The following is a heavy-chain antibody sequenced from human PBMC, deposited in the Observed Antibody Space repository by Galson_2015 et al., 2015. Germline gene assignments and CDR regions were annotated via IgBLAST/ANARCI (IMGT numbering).Heavy chain of an antibody. CDR3: AKDGGIAVARVLVGYFDY. D-gene: IGHD6-19*01. J-gene: IGHJ4*02. CDR2: IKSKGAGGAT. V-gene: IGHV3-15*01. Sequence: SLRLSCAASGFTFTSAYMSWIRQAPGKGLEWVAQIKSKGAGGATDYADSVKGRFTISRDNSKNTLYLQMNSLRAEDTAVYYCAKDGGIAVARVLVGYFDYWGQGTLVTVSS. CDR1: GFTFTSAY.